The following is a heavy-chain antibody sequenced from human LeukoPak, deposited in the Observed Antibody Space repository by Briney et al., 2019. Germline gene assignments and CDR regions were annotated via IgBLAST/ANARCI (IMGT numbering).Heavy chain of an antibody. V-gene: IGHV1-2*02. CDR3: ARDFEYCSSTSRYTGGYYFDY. CDR1: GYTFTGYY. J-gene: IGHJ4*02. Sequence: ASVKVSCKASGYTFTGYYMHWVRQAPGQGLEWMGWINPNSGGTNYAQKFQGRVTMTRDTSISTAYMELSRLRSDDTAVYYCARDFEYCSSTSRYTGGYYFDYWGQGTLVTVSS. D-gene: IGHD2-2*02. CDR2: INPNSGGT.